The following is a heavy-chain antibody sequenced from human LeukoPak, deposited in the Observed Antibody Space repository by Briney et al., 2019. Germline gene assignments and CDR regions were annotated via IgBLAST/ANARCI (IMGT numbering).Heavy chain of an antibody. CDR1: GFTFSSYS. J-gene: IGHJ4*02. V-gene: IGHV3-20*04. Sequence: PGGSLRLSCAASGFTFSSYSMNWVRQAPGKGLEWVSGINWNGGSTGYADSVKGRFTISRDNAKNSLYLQMNSLRAEDTALYYCARDLTYNWNYNFDYWGQGTLVTVSS. CDR2: INWNGGST. CDR3: ARDLTYNWNYNFDY. D-gene: IGHD1-7*01.